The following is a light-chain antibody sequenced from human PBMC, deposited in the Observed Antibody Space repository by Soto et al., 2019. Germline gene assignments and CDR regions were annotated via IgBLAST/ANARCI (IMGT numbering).Light chain of an antibody. CDR2: AAS. CDR3: QKYNSAPPLT. V-gene: IGKV1-27*01. CDR1: QGISNY. Sequence: DIQMTQSPSSLSASVGHRVTITCRASQGISNYLAWYQQKPGKVPKLLIYAASTLQSGVPSRFSGSGSGTDFTLTISSLQPEDVATYYCQKYNSAPPLTFGGGTKVEIK. J-gene: IGKJ4*01.